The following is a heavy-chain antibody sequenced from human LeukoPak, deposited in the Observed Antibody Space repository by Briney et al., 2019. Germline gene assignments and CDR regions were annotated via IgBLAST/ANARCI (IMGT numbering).Heavy chain of an antibody. J-gene: IGHJ3*02. V-gene: IGHV3-30*18. CDR2: ISYDGSSK. CDR1: GFTFSSYG. CDR3: AKDLTQWLPHYDAFDI. D-gene: IGHD6-19*01. Sequence: GRSLRLSCAASGFTFSSYGMHWVRQAPGKGLEWVAVISYDGSSKYYADSVKGRFTISRDNSRNTLYLQMNSLRAEDTAVYYCAKDLTQWLPHYDAFDIWGQGTMVTVSS.